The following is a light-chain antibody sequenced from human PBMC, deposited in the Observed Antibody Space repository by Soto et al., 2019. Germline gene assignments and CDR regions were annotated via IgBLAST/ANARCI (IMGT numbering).Light chain of an antibody. CDR1: QSISGY. Sequence: EIVLTQSPVTLSLSPMEIGTLSCMASQSISGYLAWYQQKPGQAPRLLIYTASTRATGIPARFSGSGSGTEFTLTISSLQSEDFAVYYCQQYSNWPRTFGQGTKVDIK. CDR2: TAS. CDR3: QQYSNWPRT. V-gene: IGKV3-15*01. J-gene: IGKJ1*01.